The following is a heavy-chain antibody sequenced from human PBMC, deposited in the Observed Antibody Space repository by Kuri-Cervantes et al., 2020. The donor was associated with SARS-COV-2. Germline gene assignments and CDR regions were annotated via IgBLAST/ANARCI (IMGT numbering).Heavy chain of an antibody. D-gene: IGHD5-18*01. Sequence: SETLSLTCAVYGGSFSGYYWSWIRQSPGKGLEWIGEIHHSGSTNYNPSLRSRVTISVDTSKNQFSLKLSSVTAADTAVYYCARDANTADPHAFDIWGQGPMVTVSS. CDR2: IHHSGST. CDR3: ARDANTADPHAFDI. V-gene: IGHV4-34*01. J-gene: IGHJ3*02. CDR1: GGSFSGYY.